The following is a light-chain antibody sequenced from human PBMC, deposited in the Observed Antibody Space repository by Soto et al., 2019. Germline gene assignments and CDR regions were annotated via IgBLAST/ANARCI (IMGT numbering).Light chain of an antibody. J-gene: IGLJ1*01. CDR3: TSYRNSSTLGV. V-gene: IGLV1-40*01. Sequence: QPVLTQPPSVSGAPGQRVTISCTGSSSNIGAGYDVHWYQQHPGKAPKVMIYDVTNRPSGVSSRFSGSKSGNTASLTISGLQAEDEADYYCTSYRNSSTLGVFGTGTKVTVL. CDR2: DVT. CDR1: SSNIGAGYD.